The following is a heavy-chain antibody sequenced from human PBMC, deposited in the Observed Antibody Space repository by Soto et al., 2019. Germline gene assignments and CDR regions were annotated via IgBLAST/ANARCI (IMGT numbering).Heavy chain of an antibody. J-gene: IGHJ4*01. D-gene: IGHD2-8*01. CDR3: AEDHAAAGIVLMVYVSYYFDY. Sequence: GSLRLSCAASGXTFSTYAMNWVRQAPGKGLELVSSIMGGGGSTYYADSVNCLFTISIYNSNNTLYLQMNIVRSNYTALYYFAEDHAAAGIVLMVYVSYYFDYWGHGTLGTVSS. CDR1: GXTFSTYA. V-gene: IGHV3-23*01. CDR2: IMGGGGST.